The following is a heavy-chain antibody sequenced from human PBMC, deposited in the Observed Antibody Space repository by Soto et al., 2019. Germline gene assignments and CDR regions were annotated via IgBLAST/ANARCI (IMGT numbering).Heavy chain of an antibody. CDR3: ARGLNYYGSGSSLNWFDP. Sequence: PSETLSLTCAVYGGSFSGYYWSWIRQAPGKGLEWIGEINHSGSTNYNPSLKSRVTISVDTSKNQFSLKLSSVTAADTAVYYCARGLNYYGSGSSLNWFDPWGQGTLVTVSS. V-gene: IGHV4-34*01. CDR1: GGSFSGYY. D-gene: IGHD3-10*01. CDR2: INHSGST. J-gene: IGHJ5*02.